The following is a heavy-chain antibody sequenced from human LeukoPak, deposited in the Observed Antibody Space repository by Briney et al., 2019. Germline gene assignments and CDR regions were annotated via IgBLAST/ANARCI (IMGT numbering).Heavy chain of an antibody. Sequence: SETLSLTCTVSGGSINSYYWSWIRQPPGKGLEWIGYIYYSGSTNYNPSLKSRVAISVDTSKNQFSLKLSSVTAADTAVYYCASLRDAYSSGWYYGGLFDYWGQGTLVTVSS. D-gene: IGHD6-19*01. J-gene: IGHJ4*02. CDR3: ASLRDAYSSGWYYGGLFDY. V-gene: IGHV4-59*12. CDR1: GGSINSYY. CDR2: IYYSGST.